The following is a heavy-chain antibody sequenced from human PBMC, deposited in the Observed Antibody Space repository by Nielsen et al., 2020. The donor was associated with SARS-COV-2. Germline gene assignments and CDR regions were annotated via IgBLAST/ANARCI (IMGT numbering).Heavy chain of an antibody. CDR1: GLTFSTYS. CDR2: ISSSGSYI. D-gene: IGHD3-22*01. CDR3: ARDAKVYYDSFYYYGMDV. V-gene: IGHV3-21*04. J-gene: IGHJ6*02. Sequence: GESLKISCAASGLTFSTYSIMWVRQAPGKGLEWVSHISSSGSYIYYVDSVKGRFTISRDNAKNSLYLQMNSLRAEDTAVYYCARDAKVYYDSFYYYGMDVWGQGTTVTVSS.